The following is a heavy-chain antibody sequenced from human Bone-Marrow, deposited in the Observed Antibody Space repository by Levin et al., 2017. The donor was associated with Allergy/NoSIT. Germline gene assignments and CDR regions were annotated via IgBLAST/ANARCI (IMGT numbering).Heavy chain of an antibody. D-gene: IGHD1-14*01. J-gene: IGHJ4*02. CDR3: AIRNLWY. CDR2: MKEHGSDE. Sequence: RTGGSLRLSCAVSGVPFRDYWVTWVRQAPGKGLEWLANMKEHGSDENYVDSVRGRFTISTDNAKSSVFLQINSLRAEDTATYYCAIRNLWYWGQGTQVTVSS. CDR1: GVPFRDYW. V-gene: IGHV3-7*05.